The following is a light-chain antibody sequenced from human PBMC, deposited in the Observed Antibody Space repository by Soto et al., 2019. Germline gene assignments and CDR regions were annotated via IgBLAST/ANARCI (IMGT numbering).Light chain of an antibody. J-gene: IGLJ3*02. V-gene: IGLV1-40*01. CDR1: SSNIGAGYD. Sequence: QSVLTQSPSVSGAPGQRVTISCTGSSSNIGAGYDVHWYQQLPGTAPKLLIYGNSNRPSGVPDRFSGSKSGTSASLAIAGRQAEDEADYYCQSYDSSLSGWVLGGGTKVTVL. CDR2: GNS. CDR3: QSYDSSLSGWV.